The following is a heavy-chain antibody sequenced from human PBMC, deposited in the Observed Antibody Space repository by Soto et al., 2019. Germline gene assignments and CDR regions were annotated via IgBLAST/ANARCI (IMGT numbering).Heavy chain of an antibody. CDR2: VYYSGRT. CDR3: AKYRRTDAEGYRFAF. V-gene: IGHV4-59*01. D-gene: IGHD5-12*01. J-gene: IGHJ4*02. CDR1: GGSIGCYS. Sequence: SETLSLTCTLSGGSIGCYSWRWIRQPPGKGLEWIAYVYYSGRTKYNPSLESRVTISVDMSNNQFSLMLTSVTAADTAVYYCAKYRRTDAEGYRFAFWGQGTLVTVT.